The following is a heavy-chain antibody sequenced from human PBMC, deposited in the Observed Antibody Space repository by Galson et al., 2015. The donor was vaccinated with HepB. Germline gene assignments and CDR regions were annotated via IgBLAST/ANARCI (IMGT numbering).Heavy chain of an antibody. CDR3: ARDGRITMVRGVIDY. J-gene: IGHJ4*02. D-gene: IGHD3-10*01. CDR2: INAGNGNT. CDR1: GYTFTSYA. V-gene: IGHV1-3*01. Sequence: SVKVSCKTSGYTFTSYAMHWVRQAPGQRLEWMGWINAGNGNTKYSQKFQGRFTISRDNSKNTLYLQMNSLRAEDTAVYYCARDGRITMVRGVIDYWGQGTLVTVSS.